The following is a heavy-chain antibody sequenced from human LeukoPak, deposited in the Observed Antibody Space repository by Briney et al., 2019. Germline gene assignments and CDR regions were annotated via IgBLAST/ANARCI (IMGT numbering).Heavy chain of an antibody. D-gene: IGHD4-11*01. CDR3: AKGGHYSFFDY. V-gene: IGHV3-23*01. Sequence: GGSLRLSCAASGFTFSSYAMSWVRQAPGKGLEWVSAISGSGGSTHYADSVKGRFTISRDNSKNTHYLQMSSLRAEDTGIYYCAKGGHYSFFDYWGQGTLVTVSS. J-gene: IGHJ4*02. CDR2: ISGSGGST. CDR1: GFTFSSYA.